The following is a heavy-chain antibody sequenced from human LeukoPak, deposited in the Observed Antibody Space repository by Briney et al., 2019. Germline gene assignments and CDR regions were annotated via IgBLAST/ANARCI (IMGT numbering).Heavy chain of an antibody. CDR2: ISSSTSYI. J-gene: IGHJ4*02. CDR1: GFTFSTYS. V-gene: IGHV3-21*01. CDR3: ARDREDSGVFDY. Sequence: GGSLRLSCAASGFTFSTYSMNWVRQAPGKGLEWVSSISSSTSYIYCADSVKGRFTISRDNAKNSLYLQMNSLRAEDTAVYYCARDREDSGVFDYWGQGTLVTVSS. D-gene: IGHD2-15*01.